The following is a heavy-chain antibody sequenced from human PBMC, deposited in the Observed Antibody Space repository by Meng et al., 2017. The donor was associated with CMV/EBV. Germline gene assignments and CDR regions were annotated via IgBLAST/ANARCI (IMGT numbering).Heavy chain of an antibody. V-gene: IGHV3-9*01. J-gene: IGHJ3*02. CDR3: AKAYGSYYIGDAFDI. Sequence: SCKASGYTFDDYAMHWVRQAPGKGLEWVSGISWNSGSIGYADSVKGRFTISRDNAKNSLYLQMNSLRAEDTVLYYCAKAYGSYYIGDAFDIWGQGTMVTVSS. CDR2: ISWNSGSI. CDR1: GYTFDDYA. D-gene: IGHD3-10*01.